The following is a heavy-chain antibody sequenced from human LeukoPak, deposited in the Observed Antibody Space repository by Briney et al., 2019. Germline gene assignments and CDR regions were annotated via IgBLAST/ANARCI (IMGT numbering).Heavy chain of an antibody. V-gene: IGHV3-23*01. Sequence: GGSLRLSCAASGFTFSSYAMSWVRQAPGKGLEWVSAISGSGGSTYNADSVKGRFTISRDNSKNTLYLQMNSLRAEDTAVYYCAKVATDTDYYYGMDVWGQGTTVTVSS. CDR2: ISGSGGST. CDR1: GFTFSSYA. D-gene: IGHD5-18*01. J-gene: IGHJ6*02. CDR3: AKVATDTDYYYGMDV.